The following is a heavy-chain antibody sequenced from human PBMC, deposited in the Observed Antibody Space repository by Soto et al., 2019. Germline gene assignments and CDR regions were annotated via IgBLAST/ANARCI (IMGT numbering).Heavy chain of an antibody. V-gene: IGHV1-69*01. Sequence: QVPLMQSGAEVKKPGSSVKVSCKASGGTFSTYAISWVRQAPGQGLEWLGAIVPIFDTANYAQKFQGRVTITADESTGTVYMELTSLRSDDRAVFYWGGATYCSSINCPGDYWGKGPLVTISS. CDR1: GGTFSTYA. CDR2: IVPIFDTA. D-gene: IGHD2-2*01. J-gene: IGHJ4*02. CDR3: GGATYCSSINCPGDY.